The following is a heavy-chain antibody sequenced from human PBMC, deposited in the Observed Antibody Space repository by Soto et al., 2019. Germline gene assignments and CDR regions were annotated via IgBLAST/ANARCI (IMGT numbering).Heavy chain of an antibody. CDR1: GGSISSSSYY. CDR3: ANLAGYYYGSGSFDY. CDR2: IYYSGST. D-gene: IGHD3-10*01. Sequence: ETLSLTCTVSGGSISSSSYYWGWIRQPPGKGLEWIGSIYYSGSTYYNPSLKSRVTISVDTSKNQCSLKLSSVTAADTAVYYCANLAGYYYGSGSFDYWGQGTLVTVSS. V-gene: IGHV4-39*01. J-gene: IGHJ4*02.